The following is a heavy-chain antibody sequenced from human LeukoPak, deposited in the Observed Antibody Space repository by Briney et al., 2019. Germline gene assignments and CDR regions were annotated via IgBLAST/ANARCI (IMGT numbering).Heavy chain of an antibody. J-gene: IGHJ4*02. V-gene: IGHV3-23*01. CDR1: GFTFSSYA. Sequence: GESLRLSCAASGFTFSSYAMSWVRQAPGKGLEWVSAISGSGGSTYYADSVKGRFTLASDSSRNTVYFQLNNLRVEDTAIYYCAKASWVSSTDAVRWGQGTLVTVSS. CDR2: ISGSGGST. CDR3: AKASWVSSTDAVR. D-gene: IGHD6-19*01.